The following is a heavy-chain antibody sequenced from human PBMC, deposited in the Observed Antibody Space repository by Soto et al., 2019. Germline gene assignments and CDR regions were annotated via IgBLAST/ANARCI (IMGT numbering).Heavy chain of an antibody. CDR1: GFTFSSYS. Sequence: PGGSLRLSCAASGFTFSSYSMNWVRQAPGKGLEWVSYISSSSSTIYYADSVKGRFTISRDNAKNSLYLQMNSLRDEDTAVYYCARGNWNHPHAKVVAATVQYFWGQGTLVTVSS. J-gene: IGHJ4*02. V-gene: IGHV3-48*02. D-gene: IGHD2-15*01. CDR2: ISSSSSTI. CDR3: ARGNWNHPHAKVVAATVQYF.